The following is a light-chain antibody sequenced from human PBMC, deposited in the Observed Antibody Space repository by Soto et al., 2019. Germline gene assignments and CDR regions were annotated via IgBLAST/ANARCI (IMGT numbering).Light chain of an antibody. V-gene: IGKV3-15*01. Sequence: EILMTQSPATLSGSPGERATLSCRASQSVSINLAWFQQKPGQAPRLLISGASTGATGIPARFSGSGSGTEFTLTISSLQSEDFAVYYCQQYNNWPLTFGGGTKVDIK. CDR1: QSVSIN. CDR2: GAS. J-gene: IGKJ4*01. CDR3: QQYNNWPLT.